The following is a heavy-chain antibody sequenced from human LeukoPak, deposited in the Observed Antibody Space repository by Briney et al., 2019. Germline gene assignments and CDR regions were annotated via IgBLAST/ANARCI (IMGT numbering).Heavy chain of an antibody. D-gene: IGHD6-13*01. J-gene: IGHJ3*02. V-gene: IGHV1-2*02. CDR1: GYTFTGYY. CDR2: INPDSGGP. CDR3: ARDNGAAPGPDAFDI. Sequence: ASVKVSCKASGYTFTGYYMHWVRQAPGQGLEWMGWINPDSGGPNYAQKFQGRVTMTRDTSITTAYMELSSLRSDDTAVYYCARDNGAAPGPDAFDIWGQGTMVTVSS.